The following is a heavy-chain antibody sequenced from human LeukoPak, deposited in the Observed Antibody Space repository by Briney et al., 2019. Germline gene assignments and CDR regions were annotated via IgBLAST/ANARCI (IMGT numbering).Heavy chain of an antibody. CDR2: IYSGGTT. J-gene: IGHJ4*02. Sequence: GGSLRLSCTASGFTVSSGYMSWVRQAPGKGLEWVSLIYSGGTTFYADSVQDRFTISRDISKNTLYLQMYRLRAEDTAVYFCTRDEYCSGGSCYSDYWGQGTLVTVSS. CDR3: TRDEYCSGGSCYSDY. V-gene: IGHV3-66*01. D-gene: IGHD2-15*01. CDR1: GFTVSSGY.